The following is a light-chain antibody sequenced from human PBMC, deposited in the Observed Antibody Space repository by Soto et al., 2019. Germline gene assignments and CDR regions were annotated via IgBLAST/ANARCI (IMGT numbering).Light chain of an antibody. V-gene: IGKV1-5*03. CDR3: QHYNSYSRT. CDR2: KAS. J-gene: IGKJ1*01. Sequence: DILLNQSPSTLSASIGDRVAITCRSSDHIGPWVAWYQQKPGKAPKLLIYKASTLETGAPSRFAGSGSGTGFTLTITRLQPDDFATYYCQHYNSYSRTFGQGTKVDIK. CDR1: DHIGPW.